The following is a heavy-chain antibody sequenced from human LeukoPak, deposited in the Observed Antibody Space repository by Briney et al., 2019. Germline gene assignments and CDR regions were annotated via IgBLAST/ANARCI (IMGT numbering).Heavy chain of an antibody. CDR1: GFTFGDYA. J-gene: IGHJ6*03. V-gene: IGHV3-49*04. Sequence: TGGSLRLSCTAYGFTFGDYAMRWVPQAPGKGRVWVSFIRSKAYGGTTENAASVKGRFTISRDDSKSIAYLQMNSLKTEDTAVYYCTRQGVSSGWHYYYYMDVWGKGTTVTVSS. CDR2: IRSKAYGGTT. D-gene: IGHD6-19*01. CDR3: TRQGVSSGWHYYYYMDV.